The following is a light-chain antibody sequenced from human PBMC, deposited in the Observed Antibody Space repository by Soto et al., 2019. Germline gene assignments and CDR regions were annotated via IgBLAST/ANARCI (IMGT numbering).Light chain of an antibody. CDR3: QQYDNYPLT. CDR2: DAS. J-gene: IGKJ4*01. Sequence: DIQMTQSPSTLSASVGDRVTITCRASQSVRSWLAWYQQKPGRAPKFLIYDASSLESGVPSRFSGSGSGTEFTLTIRNLQPDDFATYYCQQYDNYPLTLGGGTKVEI. V-gene: IGKV1-5*01. CDR1: QSVRSW.